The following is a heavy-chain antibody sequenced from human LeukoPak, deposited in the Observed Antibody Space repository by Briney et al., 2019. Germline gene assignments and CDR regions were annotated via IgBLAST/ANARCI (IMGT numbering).Heavy chain of an antibody. CDR1: GYTFTDYY. V-gene: IGHV1-69-2*01. Sequence: ASVKISCKVSGYTFTDYYMHWVQQAPGKGLEWMGLVDPEDGEPIYAEKFQGRVTITADTSTDTAYMELSSLRSEDTAVYYCATVRGWEPPGAFDTWGQGTMVTVSS. J-gene: IGHJ3*02. D-gene: IGHD1-26*01. CDR3: ATVRGWEPPGAFDT. CDR2: VDPEDGEP.